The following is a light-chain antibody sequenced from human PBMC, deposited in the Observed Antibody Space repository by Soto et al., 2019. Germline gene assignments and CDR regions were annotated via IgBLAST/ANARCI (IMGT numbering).Light chain of an antibody. J-gene: IGLJ1*01. V-gene: IGLV2-14*01. CDR1: SSDVGGYNY. CDR3: SSYTTSNTRQIV. CDR2: DVS. Sequence: QSVLTQPASVSGSPGQSITISCTGTSSDVGGYNYVSRYQQHPGKAPKFMIYDVSNRPPGVSNRFSGSKSGNTASLTISGLQAEDEADYYCSSYTTSNTRQIVFGTGTKVIVL.